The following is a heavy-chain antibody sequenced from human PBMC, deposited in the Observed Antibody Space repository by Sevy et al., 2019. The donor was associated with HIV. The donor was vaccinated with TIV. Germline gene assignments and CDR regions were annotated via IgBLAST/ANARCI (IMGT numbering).Heavy chain of an antibody. J-gene: IGHJ4*02. Sequence: GGSLRLSCAASGFTFSSYAMHWVRQAPGKGLEWVAVISYDGSNKYYADSVKGRFTISGDNSKNTLYLQMNSLRAEDTAVYYCAREYSYGRYFDYWGQGTLVTVSS. D-gene: IGHD5-18*01. CDR1: GFTFSSYA. CDR3: AREYSYGRYFDY. V-gene: IGHV3-30-3*01. CDR2: ISYDGSNK.